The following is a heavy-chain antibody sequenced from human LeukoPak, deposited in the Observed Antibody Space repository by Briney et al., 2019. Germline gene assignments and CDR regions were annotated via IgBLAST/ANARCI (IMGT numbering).Heavy chain of an antibody. Sequence: GGSLRLSCAASGFTVSSKYMSWVRQAPGKGLEWVSVIYSGGSTYYADSVKGRFTISRDNSKNTLYLQMNSLRAEDTAVYYCAGSRGSGSYYYYYGMDVWGQGTTVTVSS. D-gene: IGHD1-26*01. J-gene: IGHJ6*02. CDR2: IYSGGST. V-gene: IGHV3-66*01. CDR1: GFTVSSKY. CDR3: AGSRGSGSYYYYYGMDV.